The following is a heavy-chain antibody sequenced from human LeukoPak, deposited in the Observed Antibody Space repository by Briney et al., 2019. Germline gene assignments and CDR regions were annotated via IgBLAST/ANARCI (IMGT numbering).Heavy chain of an antibody. J-gene: IGHJ4*02. CDR2: LYNGGGA. CDR1: GFTVSSNS. Sequence: GGSLRLSCAASGFTVSSNSMTWVRQAPGKGLEWVSILYNGGGANYADSVKGRFTISRDNSRNTLFLQMNSLRDEDTAVYYCARRDTTGWFHHFDYWGQGTLVTVSS. CDR3: ARRDTTGWFHHFDY. V-gene: IGHV3-53*01. D-gene: IGHD6-19*01.